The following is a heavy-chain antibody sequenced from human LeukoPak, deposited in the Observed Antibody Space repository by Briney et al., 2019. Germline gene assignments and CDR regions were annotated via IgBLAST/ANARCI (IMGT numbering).Heavy chain of an antibody. V-gene: IGHV3-7*01. J-gene: IGHJ5*02. CDR3: ARDGYSSSWYWFHQNNWFDP. CDR1: GFTFSSYW. D-gene: IGHD6-13*01. CDR2: IKQDGSEK. Sequence: PGGSLRLSCAASGFTFSSYWMSWVRQAPGKGLEWVANIKQDGSEKYYVDSVKGRFTISRDNAKNSLYLQMNSLRAEDTAVYYCARDGYSSSWYWFHQNNWFDPWGQGTLVTVSS.